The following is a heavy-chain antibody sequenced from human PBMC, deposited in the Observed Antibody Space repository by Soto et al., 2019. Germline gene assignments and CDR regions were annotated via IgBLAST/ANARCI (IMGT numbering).Heavy chain of an antibody. CDR3: ARQEGSSSWYYYGMDV. Sequence: PSETLSLTCTVSGGSISSSSYYWGWIRQPPGKGLEWIGSIYYSGSTYYNPSLKSRVTISVDTSKNQFSLKLSSVTAADTAVYYCARQEGSSSWYYYGMDVWGQGTTVTV. J-gene: IGHJ6*02. V-gene: IGHV4-39*01. CDR1: GGSISSSSYY. CDR2: IYYSGST. D-gene: IGHD6-13*01.